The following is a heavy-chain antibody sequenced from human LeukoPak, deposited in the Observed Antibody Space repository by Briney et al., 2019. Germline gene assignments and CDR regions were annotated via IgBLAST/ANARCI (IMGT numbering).Heavy chain of an antibody. CDR2: ISPNGVIT. V-gene: IGHV3-23*01. Sequence: GGSLRLSCAASGFTFSSHGVNWVRQAPGKGLEWVSGISPNGVITYYANSVKGRFTISRDNSKGTVYLQMNSLRPEDTAVYYCAKDDAWLQYGNWGRGTLVTVSS. CDR3: AKDDAWLQYGN. D-gene: IGHD5-24*01. CDR1: GFTFSSHG. J-gene: IGHJ4*02.